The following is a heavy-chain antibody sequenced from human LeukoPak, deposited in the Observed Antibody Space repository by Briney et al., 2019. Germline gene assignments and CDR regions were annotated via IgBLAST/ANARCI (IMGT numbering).Heavy chain of an antibody. CDR2: IWYDGSNK. CDR3: ARDQGTSGGWPAVGRMGYFDY. J-gene: IGHJ4*02. D-gene: IGHD2-8*01. V-gene: IGHV3-33*01. CDR1: GFIFSSSG. Sequence: GGSLRLSCAASGFIFSSSGMHWVRQTPGKGLEWVGIIWYDGSNKYYADSVKGRYTISRDNAKNTVYLQMNSLRVEDTAVYYCARDQGTSGGWPAVGRMGYFDYWGQGTLVTVSS.